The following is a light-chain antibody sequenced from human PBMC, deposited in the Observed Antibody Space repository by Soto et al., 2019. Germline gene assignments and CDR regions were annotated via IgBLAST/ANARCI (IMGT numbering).Light chain of an antibody. CDR2: DVS. CDR1: SSDVGGYNY. V-gene: IGLV2-14*01. J-gene: IGLJ1*01. CDR3: SSYTSSSIYV. Sequence: QYEPPQPASVSRSAGQSITISCTGTSSDVGGYNYVSWYQQHPGKAPKLMIYDVSNRPSGVSNRFSGSKSGNTASLTISGLQAEDEADYYCSSYTSSSIYVVGTGTKVTVL.